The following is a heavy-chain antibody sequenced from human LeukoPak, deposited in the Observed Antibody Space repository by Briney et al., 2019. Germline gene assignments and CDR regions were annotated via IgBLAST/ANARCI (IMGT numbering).Heavy chain of an antibody. Sequence: PSETLSLTCTVSGGSISSHYWSWIRQPPGKGLEWIGYIYYSGSTNYNPSLKSRVTISVDTSKNQFSLKLSSVTAADTAVYYCARDYSGFDYWGQGTPVTVSS. J-gene: IGHJ4*02. V-gene: IGHV4-59*11. CDR1: GGSISSHY. CDR3: ARDYSGFDY. CDR2: IYYSGST. D-gene: IGHD1-26*01.